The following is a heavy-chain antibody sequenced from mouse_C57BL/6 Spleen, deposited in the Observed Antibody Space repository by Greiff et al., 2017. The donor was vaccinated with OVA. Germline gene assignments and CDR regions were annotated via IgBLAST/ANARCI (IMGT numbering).Heavy chain of an antibody. CDR2: IYPRSGNN. D-gene: IGHD1-1*01. V-gene: IGHV1-81*01. J-gene: IGHJ3*01. Sequence: QVQLQQSGAELARPGASVKLSCKASGYTFTSYGISWVKQRTGQGLEWIGEIYPRSGNNYYNEKLKGKATLTADKSSSTAYMELRSLTSEDAAVYFCARTGLDYYGSSFFAYWGQGTLVTVSA. CDR3: ARTGLDYYGSSFFAY. CDR1: GYTFTSYG.